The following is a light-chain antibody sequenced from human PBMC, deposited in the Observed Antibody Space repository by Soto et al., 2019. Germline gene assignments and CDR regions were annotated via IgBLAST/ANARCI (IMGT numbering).Light chain of an antibody. V-gene: IGKV1-39*01. CDR1: QSIRSY. CDR3: QQSYSAPYT. CDR2: TAY. Sequence: DIQMTQSPSSLSASVGDRVTITCRASQSIRSYLNWYQQKPGKAPKVLIYTAYTLQSGVPSRFSGSGSGTYFTLTISSLQPEDFATYYCQQSYSAPYTFGQGTNLEIK. J-gene: IGKJ2*01.